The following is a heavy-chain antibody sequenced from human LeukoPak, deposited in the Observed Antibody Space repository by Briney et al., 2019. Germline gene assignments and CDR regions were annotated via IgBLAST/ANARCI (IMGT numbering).Heavy chain of an antibody. Sequence: GGSLTLSCPASGFTFDYYVMSCVRPAPGKGLDWVSGINCNGGSTGYADSVKGRFTISRDNAKNSLYLQMNSLRAEDTALYYCARDLFGGTKVGATFGYWGQGTLVTVSS. V-gene: IGHV3-20*04. D-gene: IGHD1-26*01. CDR2: INCNGGST. CDR3: ARDLFGGTKVGATFGY. CDR1: GFTFDYYV. J-gene: IGHJ4*02.